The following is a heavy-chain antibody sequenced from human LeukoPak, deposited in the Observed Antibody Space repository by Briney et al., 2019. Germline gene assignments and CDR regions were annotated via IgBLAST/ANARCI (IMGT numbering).Heavy chain of an antibody. CDR3: AKDLYYYDSSGHDAFDI. Sequence: GGSLRLSCAASGFTFSSYAMHWVRQAPGKGLEWVSAISGSGGSTYYADSVKGRFTISRDNSKNTLYLQMNSPRAEDTAVYYCAKDLYYYDSSGHDAFDIWGQGTMVTVSS. D-gene: IGHD3-22*01. V-gene: IGHV3-23*01. CDR2: ISGSGGST. CDR1: GFTFSSYA. J-gene: IGHJ3*02.